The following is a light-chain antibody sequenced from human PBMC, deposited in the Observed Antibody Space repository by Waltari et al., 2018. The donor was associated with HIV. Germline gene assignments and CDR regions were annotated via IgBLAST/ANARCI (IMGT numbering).Light chain of an antibody. J-gene: IGKJ3*01. CDR2: AAS. Sequence: DIQMTQSPSSLSASLGDRVIINCRASQTISTYINWYQHKPGRAPNLLIYAASRLQSGIPSRFSGSGSGTDFTLTINNLQAEDFATYYCQQSYSGLTFGPGTKVDV. CDR3: QQSYSGLT. V-gene: IGKV1-39*01. CDR1: QTISTY.